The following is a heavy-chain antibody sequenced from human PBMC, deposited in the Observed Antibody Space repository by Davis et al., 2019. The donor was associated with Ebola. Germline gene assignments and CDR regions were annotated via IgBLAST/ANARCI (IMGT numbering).Heavy chain of an antibody. D-gene: IGHD5-24*01. J-gene: IGHJ4*02. V-gene: IGHV3-48*03. CDR1: GFSLSDYE. Sequence: GESLKISCSSSGFSLSDYEMNWVRQAPGKGLEWISYISRSGNTAYYAESVKGRFTIFRDSAKNLLSLQMSSLRADDTALYYCAKVRRDGYNYFDSWGQGTPVTVSS. CDR3: AKVRRDGYNYFDS. CDR2: ISRSGNTA.